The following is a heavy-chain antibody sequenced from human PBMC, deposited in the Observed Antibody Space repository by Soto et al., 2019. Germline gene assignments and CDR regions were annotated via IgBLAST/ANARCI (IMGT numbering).Heavy chain of an antibody. J-gene: IGHJ3*02. CDR1: GFTFDDYA. Sequence: GGSLRLSCAASGFTFDDYAMHWVRQAPGKGLEWVSGISWNSGSIGYADSVKGRFTISRDNAKNSLYLQMNSLRAEDTALYYCAKGNYDFLTAYYSPDAFDIWGQGTMVT. D-gene: IGHD3-9*01. CDR3: AKGNYDFLTAYYSPDAFDI. V-gene: IGHV3-9*01. CDR2: ISWNSGSI.